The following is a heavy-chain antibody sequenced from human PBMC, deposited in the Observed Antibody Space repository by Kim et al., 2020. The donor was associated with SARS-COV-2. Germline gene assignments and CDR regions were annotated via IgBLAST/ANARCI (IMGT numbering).Heavy chain of an antibody. V-gene: IGHV3-23*03. CDR2: IYGGGSET. D-gene: IGHD5-12*01. J-gene: IGHJ4*02. CDR1: GFTFSLYA. CDR3: AKDFLSDTSGLPDY. Sequence: GGSLRLSCAASGFTFSLYAMSWVRQAPGKGLEWVSVIYGGGSETYYADSVKGRFTISRDDSTNTVYLQMNGLRADDTAVYYCAKDFLSDTSGLPDYWGQGTLVTVSS.